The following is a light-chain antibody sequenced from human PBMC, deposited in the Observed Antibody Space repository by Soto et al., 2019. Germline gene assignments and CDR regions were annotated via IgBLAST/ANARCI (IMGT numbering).Light chain of an antibody. CDR3: QQYNNWPPLGT. J-gene: IGKJ5*01. CDR1: QGIRTE. CDR2: GTS. V-gene: IGKV1-6*01. Sequence: IQLTQSPSSLSASVGDRVTITCRASQGIRTELGWYQQRPGEAPKLLIYGTSNLENDVPSRFSGSGSGTDFTLTISSLQSEDFAVYYCQQYNNWPPLGTFGQGTRLEIK.